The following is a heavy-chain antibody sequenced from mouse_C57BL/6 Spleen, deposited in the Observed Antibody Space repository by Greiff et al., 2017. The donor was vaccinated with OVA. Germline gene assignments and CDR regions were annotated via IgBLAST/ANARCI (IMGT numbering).Heavy chain of an antibody. V-gene: IGHV1-82*01. J-gene: IGHJ2*01. CDR1: GYAFSSSW. CDR3: AREGSTMVTY. Sequence: QVQLQQSGPELVKPGASVKISCKASGYAFSSSWMTWVKQRPGKGLEWIGRIYPGDGDTNYNGKFKGKATLTADKSSSTAYMQLSSLTSEDSAVYFCAREGSTMVTYWGQGTTLTVSS. D-gene: IGHD2-2*01. CDR2: IYPGDGDT.